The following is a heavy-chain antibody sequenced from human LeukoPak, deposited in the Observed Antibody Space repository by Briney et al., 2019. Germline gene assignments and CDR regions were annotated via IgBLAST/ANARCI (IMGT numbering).Heavy chain of an antibody. D-gene: IGHD3-22*01. Sequence: GGSLRLSCAASGLTFSSYSMNWVRQAPGKGLEWVSSIRSSSSYIYYADSVKGRFTISRDNAKNSLYLQMNSLRAEDTAVYFCARVEDYGYYDSSGYFDYWGQGTLVTVSS. CDR3: ARVEDYGYYDSSGYFDY. J-gene: IGHJ4*02. CDR1: GLTFSSYS. CDR2: IRSSSSYI. V-gene: IGHV3-21*01.